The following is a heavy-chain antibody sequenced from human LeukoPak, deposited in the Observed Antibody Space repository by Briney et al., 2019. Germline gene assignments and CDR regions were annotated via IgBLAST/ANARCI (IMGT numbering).Heavy chain of an antibody. Sequence: PGGSLRLSCAASGFTLSSYAMSWVRQAPGKGLEWVSAISGSGGSTYYADSVKGRFTISRDNSKNTLCLQMNSLRAEDTAVYYCAKALRYCSGGSCYQSEYFQHWGQGTLVTVSS. CDR2: ISGSGGST. CDR3: AKALRYCSGGSCYQSEYFQH. V-gene: IGHV3-23*01. J-gene: IGHJ1*01. CDR1: GFTLSSYA. D-gene: IGHD2-15*01.